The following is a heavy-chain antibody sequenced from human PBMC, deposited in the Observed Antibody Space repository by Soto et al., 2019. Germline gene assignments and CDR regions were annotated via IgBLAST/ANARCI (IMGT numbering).Heavy chain of an antibody. V-gene: IGHV3-23*01. CDR1: GFIFSNYA. CDR2: SRNSDDST. Sequence: PGGSLRLSCAASGFIFSNYAMIWVRQAPGKGLEWVSGSRNSDDSTYYADSVRGRFAISGDNSENTLSLQMNSLRVEDTAIYYCAKAAAPRDYNWYFDLWGRGTLVTVSS. CDR3: AKAAAPRDYNWYFDL. D-gene: IGHD4-17*01. J-gene: IGHJ2*01.